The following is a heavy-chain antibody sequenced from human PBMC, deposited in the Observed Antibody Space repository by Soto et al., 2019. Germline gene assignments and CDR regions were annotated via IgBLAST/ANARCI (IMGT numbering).Heavy chain of an antibody. V-gene: IGHV1-2*02. CDR2: INPNSGGT. CDR1: GYTFTDYY. J-gene: IGHJ4*02. Sequence: VASVNVSCKPSGYTFTDYYIHWVRQAPGQGLEWMGWINPNSGGTNYAQKFQGRVTLTGDPSISTAYMELSSLTSDDTAVYYCASVGRSGWYTPFDYWGQGIPVTVSS. D-gene: IGHD6-19*01. CDR3: ASVGRSGWYTPFDY.